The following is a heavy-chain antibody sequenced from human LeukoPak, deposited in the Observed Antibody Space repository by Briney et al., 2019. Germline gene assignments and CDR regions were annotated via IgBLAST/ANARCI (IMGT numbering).Heavy chain of an antibody. D-gene: IGHD2-15*01. CDR1: GLTVSSNY. V-gene: IGHV3-7*01. CDR2: INQDGSEK. J-gene: IGHJ4*02. Sequence: GGSLRLSCAASGLTVSSNYMSWVRQAPGKGLEWVANINQDGSEKYYVDSVKGRFTISRDNAKNSLYLQMSSLRAEDTALYYCASRSSVAASGPGWGQGTLVTVSS. CDR3: ASRSSVAASGPG.